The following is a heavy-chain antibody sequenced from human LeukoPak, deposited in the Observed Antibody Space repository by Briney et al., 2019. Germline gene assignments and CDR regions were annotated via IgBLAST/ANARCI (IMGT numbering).Heavy chain of an antibody. CDR2: IKSKTDGGTT. CDR3: NTRKEMATIYFDY. J-gene: IGHJ4*02. D-gene: IGHD5-24*01. CDR1: GFTFSNAL. Sequence: PGGSLRLSCAASGFTFSNALMSWVRQAPGKGLEWVGRIKSKTDGGTTDYAAPVKGRFTISRDDSKNTLYLQMNSLKTEDTAVYYCNTRKEMATIYFDYWGQGTLVTVSS. V-gene: IGHV3-15*01.